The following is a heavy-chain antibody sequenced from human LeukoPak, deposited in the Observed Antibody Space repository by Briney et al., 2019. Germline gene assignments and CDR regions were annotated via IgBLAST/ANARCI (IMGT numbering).Heavy chain of an antibody. CDR2: ISYDGSNK. D-gene: IGHD6-13*01. CDR3: AKIAAAGNNRSSPLDY. J-gene: IGHJ4*02. CDR1: GFTFSSYA. V-gene: IGHV3-30*18. Sequence: PGGSLRLSCAASGFTFSSYAMSWVRQAPGKGLEWVAVISYDGSNKYYADSVKGRFTISRDNSKNTLYLQMNSLRAEDTAVYYCAKIAAAGNNRSSPLDYWGQGTLVTVSS.